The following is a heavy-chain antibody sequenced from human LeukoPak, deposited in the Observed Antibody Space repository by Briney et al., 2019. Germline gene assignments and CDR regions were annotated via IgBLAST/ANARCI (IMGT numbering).Heavy chain of an antibody. CDR1: GGSISSSNW. J-gene: IGHJ4*02. Sequence: SETLSLTCAVSGGSISSSNWWSWVRQPPGKGLEWIGEIYHSGSTNYNPSLKSRVTISVDKSKNQFSLKLSSVTAADTAVYYCASYDSSGYYSGFDYWGQGTLVTVSS. V-gene: IGHV4-4*02. CDR3: ASYDSSGYYSGFDY. D-gene: IGHD3-22*01. CDR2: IYHSGST.